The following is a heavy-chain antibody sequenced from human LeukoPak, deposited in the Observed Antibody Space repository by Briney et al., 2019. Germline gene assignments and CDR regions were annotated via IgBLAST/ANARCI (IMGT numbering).Heavy chain of an antibody. CDR2: IYYSGST. D-gene: IGHD3-9*01. CDR1: GGSISSSSYY. Sequence: PSETLSLTCTVSGGSISSSSYYWGWIRQPPGKGLEWIGSIYYSGSTYYNPSLKSRVTISVDTSKNQFSLKLSSVTAADTAVYYCAREADILTGYYNRWGQGTLVTVSS. V-gene: IGHV4-39*07. J-gene: IGHJ4*02. CDR3: AREADILTGYYNR.